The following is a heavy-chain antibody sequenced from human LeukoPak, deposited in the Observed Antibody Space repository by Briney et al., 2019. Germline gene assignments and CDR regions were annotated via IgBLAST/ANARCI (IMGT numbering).Heavy chain of an antibody. CDR2: IYYSGST. Sequence: NPSETLSLTCTVSGGSISSGGYYWSWIRQQPGKGLEWIGYIYYSGSTYYNPSLKSRVIISVDTSKNQFSLKLSSVTAADTAVYYCARVMAGYGYGGVVDYWGQGTLVTVSS. CDR1: GGSISSGGYY. D-gene: IGHD5-18*01. J-gene: IGHJ4*02. V-gene: IGHV4-31*03. CDR3: ARVMAGYGYGGVVDY.